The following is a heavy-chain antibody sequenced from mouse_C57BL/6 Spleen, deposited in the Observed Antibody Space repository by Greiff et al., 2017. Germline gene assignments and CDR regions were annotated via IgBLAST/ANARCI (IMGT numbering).Heavy chain of an antibody. Sequence: EVQRVESGGGLVKPGGSLKLSCAASGFTFSDYGMHWVRQAPEKGLAWVAYISSGSSTIYYADTVKGRFTISRDNAKNTLFLQMTSLRSEDTAMYYCARMGLRRYYAMDYWGQGTSVTVSS. D-gene: IGHD2-2*01. CDR1: GFTFSDYG. V-gene: IGHV5-17*01. CDR2: ISSGSSTI. J-gene: IGHJ4*01. CDR3: ARMGLRRYYAMDY.